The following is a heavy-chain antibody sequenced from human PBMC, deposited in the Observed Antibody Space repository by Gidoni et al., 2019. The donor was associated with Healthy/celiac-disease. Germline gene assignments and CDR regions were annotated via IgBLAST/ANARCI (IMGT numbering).Heavy chain of an antibody. V-gene: IGHV3-48*03. J-gene: IGHJ5*02. CDR1: GFTFSRYE. CDR2: ISSSGSTI. D-gene: IGHD3-10*01. Sequence: EVQLVESGGGLVQPGGSLRLSCAASGFTFSRYEMNWVRQAPGKGLEWVSYISSSGSTIYYADSVKGRFTISRDNAKNSLYLQMNSLRAEDTAVYYCARERITMVRGEGFDPWGQGTLVTVSS. CDR3: ARERITMVRGEGFDP.